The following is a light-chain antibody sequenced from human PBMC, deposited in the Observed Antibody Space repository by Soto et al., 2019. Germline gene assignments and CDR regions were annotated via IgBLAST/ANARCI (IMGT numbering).Light chain of an antibody. Sequence: EIVMTQSPATLSVSPGERATLSCRASQSVSSNLAWYQQKAGQAPRLLMYGASTRAIGIPGRFSGSGSGTEFTLTISSLQSEDFAVYYCHQYDNWPPRTFGPGTKVDIK. CDR1: QSVSSN. J-gene: IGKJ3*01. CDR2: GAS. CDR3: HQYDNWPPRT. V-gene: IGKV3-15*01.